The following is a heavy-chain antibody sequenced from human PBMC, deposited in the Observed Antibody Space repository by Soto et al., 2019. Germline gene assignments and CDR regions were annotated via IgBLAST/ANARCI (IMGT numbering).Heavy chain of an antibody. CDR2: IDPSDSYT. J-gene: IGHJ3*02. CDR3: ARHLSDYGDYRSSAFDI. V-gene: IGHV5-10-1*01. Sequence: GEALKISCKGSGYSFTSYWISWVRQMPGKGLEWMGRIDPSDSYTNYSPSFQGHVTISADKSISTAYLQWSSLKASDTAMYYCARHLSDYGDYRSSAFDIWGQGTMVTVSS. CDR1: GYSFTSYW. D-gene: IGHD4-17*01.